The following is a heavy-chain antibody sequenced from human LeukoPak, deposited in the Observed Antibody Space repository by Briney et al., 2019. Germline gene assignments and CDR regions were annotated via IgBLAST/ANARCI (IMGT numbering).Heavy chain of an antibody. Sequence: ASVKVSCKASGGTFSSYAISWVRQAPGQGLEWMGRIIPILGIANYAQKFQGRVTITADKSTSTAYMELSSLRSEDTAVYYCARVYYDSSGYSDIYYFDYWGQGTLVTVSS. V-gene: IGHV1-69*04. D-gene: IGHD3-22*01. CDR3: ARVYYDSSGYSDIYYFDY. CDR2: IIPILGIA. CDR1: GGTFSSYA. J-gene: IGHJ4*02.